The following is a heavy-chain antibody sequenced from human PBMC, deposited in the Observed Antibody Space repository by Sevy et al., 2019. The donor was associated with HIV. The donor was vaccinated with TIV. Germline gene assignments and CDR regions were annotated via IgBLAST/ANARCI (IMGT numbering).Heavy chain of an antibody. D-gene: IGHD2-2*01. Sequence: GESQKISCKGSGYTFSNYWIGWVRQMPGKGLEWMGVIYPGDSDTRYSPSFQGQVNISADKSSSTAYLQWSSLKTSDTAIYYCARYPIVVVPAAEYYFDYWGQGTLVTVSS. CDR1: GYTFSNYW. CDR2: IYPGDSDT. J-gene: IGHJ4*02. CDR3: ARYPIVVVPAAEYYFDY. V-gene: IGHV5-51*01.